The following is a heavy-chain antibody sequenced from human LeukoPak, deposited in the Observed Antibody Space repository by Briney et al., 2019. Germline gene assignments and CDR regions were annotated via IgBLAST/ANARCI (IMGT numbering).Heavy chain of an antibody. J-gene: IGHJ4*02. CDR3: AKRVATTRWDYFDY. D-gene: IGHD5-12*01. CDR2: ISWNSGSI. V-gene: IGHV3-9*01. CDR1: GFTFEDYA. Sequence: GRSLRLSCAASGFTFEDYAMHWVRQAPGKGLEWVSGISWNSGSIGYADSVKGRFTISRDNAENSLYLQMNSLRAEDTALYYCAKRVATTRWDYFDYWGQGTLVTVSS.